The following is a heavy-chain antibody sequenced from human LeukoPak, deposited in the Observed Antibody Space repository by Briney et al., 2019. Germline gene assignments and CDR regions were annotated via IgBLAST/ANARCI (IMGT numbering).Heavy chain of an antibody. CDR2: INSDGSST. Sequence: GGSLRLSCAASGFTFSSYWMHWVRQAPGKGLVWVSRINSDGSSTSYADSVKGRFTISRDNAKNTLYLQMNSLRAEDTAVYYCARGDCSSTSCSDFVYWGQGTLVTVSS. D-gene: IGHD2-2*01. V-gene: IGHV3-74*01. CDR3: ARGDCSSTSCSDFVY. CDR1: GFTFSSYW. J-gene: IGHJ4*02.